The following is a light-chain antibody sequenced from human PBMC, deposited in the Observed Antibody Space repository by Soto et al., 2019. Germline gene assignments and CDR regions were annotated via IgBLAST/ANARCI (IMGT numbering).Light chain of an antibody. CDR1: SSDVGAYNY. V-gene: IGLV2-14*01. CDR3: FSHRGGDSHV. J-gene: IGLJ1*01. Sequence: QSVLTQPASVSGPPGQSITISCTGTSSDVGAYNYVSWYQQYPGKAPKLMIYGVTNRPSGVSNRFSGSKTGNTASLTISGLQAEDEADYYCFSHRGGDSHVFGTGTKLTVL. CDR2: GVT.